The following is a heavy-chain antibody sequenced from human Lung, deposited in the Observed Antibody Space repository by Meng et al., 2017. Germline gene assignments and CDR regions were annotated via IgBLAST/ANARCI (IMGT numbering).Heavy chain of an antibody. J-gene: IGHJ4*02. CDR2: ISTHNGNT. Sequence: QGQLGQSGAEIKKPGASVKGSCKASADTFANYAISWVRQAPGQGLEWMGRISTHNGNTNYALKLQGRVTVTTDTSTSTAYMELRNLRSDDTAIYYCATARFSFLLGFDYWGQGTLVTVSS. CDR1: ADTFANYA. V-gene: IGHV1-18*01. D-gene: IGHD2-8*02. CDR3: ATARFSFLLGFDY.